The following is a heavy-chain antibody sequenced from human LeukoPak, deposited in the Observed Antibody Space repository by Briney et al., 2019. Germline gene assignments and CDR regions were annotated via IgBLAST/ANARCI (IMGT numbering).Heavy chain of an antibody. J-gene: IGHJ4*02. CDR1: GYSIRSSYY. CDR3: AILTTLKSVDY. CDR2: IYHSGST. D-gene: IGHD3-9*01. Sequence: PSETLSLTCTVSGYSIRSSYYWGWIRQPPGNGLEWIGSIYHSGSTYFNPSLKSRVTISVDTSKNQFSLKLSSVTAADTAVYYCAILTTLKSVDYWGQGTLVTVSS. V-gene: IGHV4-38-2*02.